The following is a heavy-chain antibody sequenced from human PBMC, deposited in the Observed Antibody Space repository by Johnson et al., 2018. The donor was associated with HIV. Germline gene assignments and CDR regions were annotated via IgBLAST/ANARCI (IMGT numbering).Heavy chain of an antibody. D-gene: IGHD4-11*01. CDR1: GFTVSSNY. J-gene: IGHJ3*02. V-gene: IGHV3-53*01. CDR2: IYSAGST. CDR3: ARGINTVTTSGYAFDI. Sequence: VQLVESGGGLIQPGGSLRLSCAASGFTVSSNYMSWVRQAPGKGLEWVSVIYSAGSTYYADSVKGRLTISRDNSKNTLYLTMISLRAEDTALYYCARGINTVTTSGYAFDIWRQGTMVTVSS.